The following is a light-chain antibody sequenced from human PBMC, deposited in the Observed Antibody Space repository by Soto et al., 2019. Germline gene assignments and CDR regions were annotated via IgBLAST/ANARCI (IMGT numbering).Light chain of an antibody. CDR2: NDN. Sequence: QSVLTQPPSASGTPGQRVTISCSGSRSNIGTSNFVYWYQQFPETAPKLLIYNDNQRPSGVPDRFSASKSGTSASLAISGLRSEDEADYYCAVWDDTLSGLWLFGGRTKVTVL. CDR1: RSNIGTSNF. J-gene: IGLJ3*02. V-gene: IGLV1-47*01. CDR3: AVWDDTLSGLWL.